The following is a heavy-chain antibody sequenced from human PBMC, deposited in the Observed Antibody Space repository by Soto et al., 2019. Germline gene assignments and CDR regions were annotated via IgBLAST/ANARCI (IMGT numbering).Heavy chain of an antibody. V-gene: IGHV3-30*18. CDR1: GFTFTTYG. D-gene: IGHD1-26*01. CDR3: AKERTYSVASGFDY. J-gene: IGHJ4*02. CDR2: ISYDGSHA. Sequence: QVQLVDSGGGVVQPGRSLRLSCAASGFTFTTYGMHWVRRAPGKGLAWVAVISYDGSHAYYADSVKGRFTISRDNSKNTLYLQINSLRAEDTAVYYCAKERTYSVASGFDYWGRGPLVTVSS.